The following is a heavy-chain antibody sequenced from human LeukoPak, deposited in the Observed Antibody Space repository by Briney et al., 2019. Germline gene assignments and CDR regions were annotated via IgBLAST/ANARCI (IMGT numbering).Heavy chain of an antibody. D-gene: IGHD3-22*01. V-gene: IGHV3-33*01. J-gene: IGHJ4*02. CDR1: GFTFSSYG. CDR3: ARDDGDYDSSGYYPY. Sequence: QPGRSLRLSCAASGFTFSSYGMHWVRQAPGKGLEWVAVIWYDGSNKYYADSVKRRFTISRDNSKNTLYLQMNSLRAEDTAVYYCARDDGDYDSSGYYPYWGQGTLITVSS. CDR2: IWYDGSNK.